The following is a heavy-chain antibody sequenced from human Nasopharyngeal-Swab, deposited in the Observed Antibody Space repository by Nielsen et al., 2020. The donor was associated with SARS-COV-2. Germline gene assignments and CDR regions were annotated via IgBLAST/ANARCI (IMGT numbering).Heavy chain of an antibody. V-gene: IGHV3-7*04. J-gene: IGHJ4*02. CDR1: GFTFSSHA. CDR2: IKQDGSEI. CDR3: ARGGWFPDY. Sequence: GESLKISCVASGFTFSSHAMSWVRQAPGKGLEWVANIKQDGSEINYVDSVKGRFTISRDNARRSLDLQMNSLRAEDTAVYLCARGGWFPDYWGQGTLVTVSS. D-gene: IGHD6-19*01.